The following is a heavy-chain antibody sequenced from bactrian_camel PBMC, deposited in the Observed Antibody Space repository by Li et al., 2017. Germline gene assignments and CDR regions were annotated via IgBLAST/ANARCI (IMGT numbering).Heavy chain of an antibody. Sequence: VQPVESGGGSVQAGGSLRLSCAASGLTFDDHDMGWFRQAHGNGCELVSTISSDRTTYYADSVKGRFTISRDNAKNTLYLQMNSLKTEDTAVYYCASIELRPIATMITNYWGQGTQVTVS. J-gene: IGHJ4*01. CDR1: GLTFDDHD. CDR2: ISSDRTT. D-gene: IGHD4*01. V-gene: IGHV3S55*01. CDR3: ASIELRPIATMITNY.